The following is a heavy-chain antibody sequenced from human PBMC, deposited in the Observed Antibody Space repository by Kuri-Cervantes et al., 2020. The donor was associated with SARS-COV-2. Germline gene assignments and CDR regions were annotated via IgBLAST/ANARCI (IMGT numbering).Heavy chain of an antibody. V-gene: IGHV3-30*19. D-gene: IGHD2-2*01. Sequence: LSLTCAASGFTFSSYGMHWVRQAPGKGLEWVAVIWYDGSNKYYADSVKGRFTVSRDNSKNTLYLQMNSLRAEDTAVYYCARDPALGYCSSTSCRTGDAFDIWGQGTMVTVSS. J-gene: IGHJ3*02. CDR1: GFTFSSYG. CDR2: IWYDGSNK. CDR3: ARDPALGYCSSTSCRTGDAFDI.